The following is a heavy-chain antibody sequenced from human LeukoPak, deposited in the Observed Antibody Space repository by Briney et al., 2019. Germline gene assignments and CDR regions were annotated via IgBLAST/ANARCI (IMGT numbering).Heavy chain of an antibody. D-gene: IGHD2-2*01. CDR1: GYSIINTFY. Sequence: SETLSLTCTVSGYSIINTFYWGWIRQSPGKGLEWIGSIHHSGSRFESGSTHYNPSLESRVTVSADTSKNQFSLTLRSVTAADTAVYFCARNVTSGLFNDWGLGILVTVSS. CDR2: IHHSGSRFESGST. CDR3: ARNVTSGLFND. J-gene: IGHJ1*01. V-gene: IGHV4-38-2*02.